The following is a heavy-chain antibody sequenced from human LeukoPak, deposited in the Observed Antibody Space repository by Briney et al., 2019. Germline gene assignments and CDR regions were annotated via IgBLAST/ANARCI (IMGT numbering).Heavy chain of an antibody. V-gene: IGHV1-2*02. D-gene: IGHD3-22*01. Sequence: ASVKVSCKASGYSFTGYYLHWVRQAPGQGPEWMGWINPNSGGTNYAQKFQGRVTMTRDTSIRTAYMELSRLRSDDTAVYYCARVDDRGHYYDSSGPRKLFDYWGQGTLVTVSS. J-gene: IGHJ4*02. CDR3: ARVDDRGHYYDSSGPRKLFDY. CDR2: INPNSGGT. CDR1: GYSFTGYY.